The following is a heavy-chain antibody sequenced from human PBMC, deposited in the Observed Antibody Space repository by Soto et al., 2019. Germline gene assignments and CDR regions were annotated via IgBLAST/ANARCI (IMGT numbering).Heavy chain of an antibody. CDR3: AKRPLTAAGFDY. J-gene: IGHJ4*02. D-gene: IGHD6-13*01. Sequence: SETLSLTCTVSGGSISSYYWSWIRQPPGKGLEWIGYIYYSGSTNYNPSLKSRVTISVDTVYLQMNSLRAEDTAVYYCAKRPLTAAGFDYWGQGTLVTVSS. CDR2: IYYSGST. CDR1: GGSISSYY. V-gene: IGHV4-59*12.